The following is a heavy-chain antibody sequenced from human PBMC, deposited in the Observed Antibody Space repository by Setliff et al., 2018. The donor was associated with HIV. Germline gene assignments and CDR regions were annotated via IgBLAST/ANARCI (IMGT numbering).Heavy chain of an antibody. CDR2: IAYSGTTMYT. CDR1: GGSLIGSSFQ. J-gene: IGHJ4*02. Sequence: SETLSLTCTVSGGSLIGSSFQPSWIRQTPGKGLEWIADIAYSGTTMYTNYNPSLESRIIISEDTSRDQFFLKLTSVTADDTGIYYCARGPPFAYWGQGLLVTVSS. CDR3: ARGPPFAY. V-gene: IGHV4-39*07.